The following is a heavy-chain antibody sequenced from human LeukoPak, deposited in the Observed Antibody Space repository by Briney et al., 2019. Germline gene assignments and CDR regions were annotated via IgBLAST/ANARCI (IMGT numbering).Heavy chain of an antibody. D-gene: IGHD2-15*01. J-gene: IGHJ4*02. CDR1: GGSISGSVYY. V-gene: IGHV4-39*01. CDR3: ARILHGGAGCYRY. CDR2: IFHSGTT. Sequence: SETLSLTCIVSGGSISGSVYYWAWIRQPPGKGLEWIGSIFHSGTTYYNPSLNNRVTISVDTSRNQFSLNLKYVTDADTAQYYCARILHGGAGCYRYWGQGTLVTVSS.